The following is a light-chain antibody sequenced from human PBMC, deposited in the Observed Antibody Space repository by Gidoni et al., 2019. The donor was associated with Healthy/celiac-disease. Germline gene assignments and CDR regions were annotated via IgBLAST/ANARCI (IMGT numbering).Light chain of an antibody. J-gene: IGKJ2*01. Sequence: DIQMTQSTSSLSASVGDRVTITCRASQSISSYLNWYQQKPGKAPKLLIYAASRLQSGVPSRFSGSGSGTDFTLTISSLQPEDFATYYCQQSYSTPEYTFGQGTKLEIK. CDR1: QSISSY. CDR3: QQSYSTPEYT. V-gene: IGKV1-39*01. CDR2: AAS.